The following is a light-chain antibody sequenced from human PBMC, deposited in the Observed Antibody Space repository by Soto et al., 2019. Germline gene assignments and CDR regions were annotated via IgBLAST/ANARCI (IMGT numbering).Light chain of an antibody. V-gene: IGKV1-5*01. CDR2: DAS. CDR3: QKYNSYSWT. Sequence: IQLTRSPSTLSTLAVNSIHITCRASQSISSWLAWYQQKPGKAPKLLIYDASSLESGVPSRFSGSGSGTEFTLTISSLQPDDFATYYCQKYNSYSWTVGQGTQVDIK. CDR1: QSISSW. J-gene: IGKJ1*01.